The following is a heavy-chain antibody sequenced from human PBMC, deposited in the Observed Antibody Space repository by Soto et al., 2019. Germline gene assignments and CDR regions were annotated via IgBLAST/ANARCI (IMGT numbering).Heavy chain of an antibody. J-gene: IGHJ2*01. CDR2: IHGGGDYT. D-gene: IGHD1-26*01. Sequence: EVQVLESGGGLVQPGGSLRLACAASGFTFRNYAMSWVRQAPGKGLEWVSTIHGGGDYTQYTDPVKGRFTISRDNSRNTVYLQMNSLRAEDTALYYCAKNRGSGSYTNWNFDVWGRGTLVTVSS. CDR1: GFTFRNYA. V-gene: IGHV3-23*01. CDR3: AKNRGSGSYTNWNFDV.